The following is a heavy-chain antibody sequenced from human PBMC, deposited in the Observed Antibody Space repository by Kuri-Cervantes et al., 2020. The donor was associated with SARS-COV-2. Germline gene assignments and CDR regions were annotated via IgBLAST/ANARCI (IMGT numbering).Heavy chain of an antibody. CDR2: IYPDDSDS. V-gene: IGHV5-51*01. Sequence: GESLKISCKGSGYSFTSYWIGWVRQMPGKGLEWMGIIYPDDSDSRYSPSFQGQVTMSADKSISTAYLQWSSLKASDTAMYYCATHHWGSLWFAFDIWGQGTMVTVSS. CDR1: GYSFTSYW. CDR3: ATHHWGSLWFAFDI. D-gene: IGHD7-27*01. J-gene: IGHJ3*02.